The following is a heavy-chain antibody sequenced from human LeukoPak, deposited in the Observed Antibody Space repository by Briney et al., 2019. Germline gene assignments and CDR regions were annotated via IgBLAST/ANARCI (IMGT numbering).Heavy chain of an antibody. V-gene: IGHV3-21*05. CDR2: INDVSADI. CDR3: ARDTYQPGRIDS. CDR1: EFTFSLYA. J-gene: IGHJ4*02. Sequence: GGSLRLSCAASEFTFSLYAMNWVRQAPGKGLEWVSYINDVSADIHYADSVKGRFTISRDNARNTLYLQMNSLRAEDTAIYYCARDTYQPGRIDSWGQGTLVIVSS. D-gene: IGHD2-2*01.